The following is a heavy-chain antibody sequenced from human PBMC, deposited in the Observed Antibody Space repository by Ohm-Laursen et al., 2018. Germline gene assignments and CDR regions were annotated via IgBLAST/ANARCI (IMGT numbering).Heavy chain of an antibody. D-gene: IGHD4-17*01. CDR1: GFTFSSNA. J-gene: IGHJ2*01. CDR2: ISSGSRYI. Sequence: SLRLSCTASGFTFSSNAMNWVRQAPGEGLEWVSSISSGSRYIHYADSVQGRFTLSRDDAKNSLYLQMNSLRAGDTALYYCARTTQYGEFIPWYFDLWGRGTLVTVSS. CDR3: ARTTQYGEFIPWYFDL. V-gene: IGHV3-21*01.